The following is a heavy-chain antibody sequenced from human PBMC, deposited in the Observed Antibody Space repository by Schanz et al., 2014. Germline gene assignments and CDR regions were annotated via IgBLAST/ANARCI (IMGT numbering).Heavy chain of an antibody. J-gene: IGHJ4*02. Sequence: VQLLESGGGLVQPGRSLRLSCAASGFTISSYGMHWVRQAPGKGLEWVAAMSYDGSIKYYGDSVKGRFTISRDNSKNTLYLHMNTLRSEDTAVYYCAKDSTHIDIVLVPTAIDYWGQGTLVTVSS. D-gene: IGHD2-2*01. CDR2: MSYDGSIK. CDR1: GFTISSYG. CDR3: AKDSTHIDIVLVPTAIDY. V-gene: IGHV3-30*18.